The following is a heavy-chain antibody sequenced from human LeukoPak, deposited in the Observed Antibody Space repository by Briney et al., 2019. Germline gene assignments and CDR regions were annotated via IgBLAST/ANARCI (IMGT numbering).Heavy chain of an antibody. D-gene: IGHD2-2*01. CDR2: IYNSGST. CDR1: GGSISDYY. CDR3: VRQYCSSTSCYGGLDY. Sequence: SETLSLTCTVSGGSISDYYWSWIRQPPGKGLEWIGYIYNSGSTNYNPSLKSRVIISVDTSKNQFSLKLSSVTAADTAVYYCVRQYCSSTSCYGGLDYWGQGILVTVSS. J-gene: IGHJ4*02. V-gene: IGHV4-59*08.